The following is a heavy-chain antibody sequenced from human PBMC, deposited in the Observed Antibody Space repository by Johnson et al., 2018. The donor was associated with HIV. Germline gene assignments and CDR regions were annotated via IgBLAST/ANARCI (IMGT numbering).Heavy chain of an antibody. J-gene: IGHJ3*02. V-gene: IGHV3-7*01. Sequence: VQLVESGGGVVRPGGSLRLSCAASGFTFHDYAMSWVRQAPGKGLEWVANIKQDGSEKYYVDSVKGRFTISRDNAKNSLYLQMNSLRAEDTAVYYCAKSDVVVIPEGAFDIWGQGTMVTVSS. CDR3: AKSDVVVIPEGAFDI. D-gene: IGHD2-21*01. CDR2: IKQDGSEK. CDR1: GFTFHDYA.